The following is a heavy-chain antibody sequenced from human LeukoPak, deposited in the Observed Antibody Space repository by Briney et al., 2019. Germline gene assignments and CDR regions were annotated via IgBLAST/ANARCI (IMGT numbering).Heavy chain of an antibody. D-gene: IGHD2-15*01. CDR2: ISDSGGST. J-gene: IGHJ6*02. CDR1: GFPFSSYA. CDR3: VRGYSFGPFGMDV. V-gene: IGHV3-64D*09. Sequence: PRGSLRLSCSASGFPFSSYAMHWVRQAPGKGLEYVSAISDSGGSTYYADSVKGRFTISRDNSKNTLYLQMSSLRAEDTAVYFCVRGYSFGPFGMDVWGQGTTVTAPS.